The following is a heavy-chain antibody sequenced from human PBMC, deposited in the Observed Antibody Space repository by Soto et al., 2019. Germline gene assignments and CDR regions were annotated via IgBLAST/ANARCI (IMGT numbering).Heavy chain of an antibody. CDR1: GFTFNNYA. J-gene: IGHJ4*02. V-gene: IGHV3-23*01. CDR3: ANFPEYSSSWYSIDY. CDR2: ITDSGDDT. Sequence: GGPLRLSCAASGFTFNNYAMGWVRQAPGKGLEWVSAITDSGDDTYYIDSVKGRFTISRDNSKNTLYLQMNSLRAEDTAVYYCANFPEYSSSWYSIDYWGQGTLVTVSS. D-gene: IGHD6-13*01.